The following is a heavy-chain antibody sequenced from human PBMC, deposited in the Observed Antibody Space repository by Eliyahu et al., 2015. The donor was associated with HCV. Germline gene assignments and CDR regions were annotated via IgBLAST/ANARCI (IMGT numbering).Heavy chain of an antibody. CDR2: ISYDGSNK. V-gene: IGHV3-30-3*01. D-gene: IGHD3-3*01. Sequence: SYAMHWVRQAPGKGLEWVAVISYDGSNKYYADSVKGRFTISRDNSKNTLYLQMNSLRAEDTAVYYCARDRYDFWSGYYPLYYYYGMDVWGQGTTVTVSS. CDR3: ARDRYDFWSGYYPLYYYYGMDV. J-gene: IGHJ6*02. CDR1: SYA.